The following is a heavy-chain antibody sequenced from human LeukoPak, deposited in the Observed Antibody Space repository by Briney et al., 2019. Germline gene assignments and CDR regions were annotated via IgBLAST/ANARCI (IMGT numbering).Heavy chain of an antibody. Sequence: GGSLRPPCAASGFTFSSYWMHWVRQAPGKGLVWVSRINSDGSSTSYADSVKGRFTISRDNAKNTLYLQMNSLRAEDTAVYYCARDQGLLWFGEFDDAFDIWGQGTMVTVSS. V-gene: IGHV3-74*01. CDR2: INSDGSST. CDR3: ARDQGLLWFGEFDDAFDI. J-gene: IGHJ3*02. CDR1: GFTFSSYW. D-gene: IGHD3-10*01.